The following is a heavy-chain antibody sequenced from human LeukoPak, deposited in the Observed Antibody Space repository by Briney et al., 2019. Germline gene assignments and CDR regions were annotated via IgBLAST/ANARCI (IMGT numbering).Heavy chain of an antibody. CDR1: GFTFSSYG. D-gene: IGHD3-10*01. J-gene: IGHJ4*02. Sequence: PGGSLRLSCAASGFTFSSYGMHWVRQAPGKGLEWVAFIRYDGSNKYYADSVKGRFTISRDNSKNTLYLQMNSLRAEDTAVYYCAKDGYYGSGSYLPLYYFDYWGQGTLVTVSS. V-gene: IGHV3-30*02. CDR3: AKDGYYGSGSYLPLYYFDY. CDR2: IRYDGSNK.